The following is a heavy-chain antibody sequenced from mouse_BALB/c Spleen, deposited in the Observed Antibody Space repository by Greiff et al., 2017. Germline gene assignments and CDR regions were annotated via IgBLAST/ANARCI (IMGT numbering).Heavy chain of an antibody. D-gene: IGHD2-10*02. J-gene: IGHJ4*01. CDR2: INPSTGYT. CDR1: GYTFTSYW. V-gene: IGHV1-7*01. CDR3: AREYGNYYYYAMDY. Sequence: VQVVESGAELAKPGASVKMSCKASGYTFTSYWMHWVKQRPGQGLEWIGYINPSTGYTEYNQKFKDKATLTADKSSSTAYMQLSSLTSEDSAVYYCAREYGNYYYYAMDYWGQGTSVTVSS.